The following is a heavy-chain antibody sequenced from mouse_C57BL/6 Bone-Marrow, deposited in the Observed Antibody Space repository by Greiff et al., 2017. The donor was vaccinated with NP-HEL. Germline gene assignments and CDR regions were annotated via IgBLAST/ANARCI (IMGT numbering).Heavy chain of an antibody. D-gene: IGHD1-1*01. CDR1: GYTFTTYP. Sequence: VQLQQSGAELVKPGASVKMSCKASGYTFTTYPIEWMKQNHGKSLEWIGNFHPYNDDTKYNEKFKGKATLTVEKSSSTVYLELSRLTSDDSAVYSCARTHYYGSSHYAMDYWGQGTSVTVSS. V-gene: IGHV1-47*01. CDR3: ARTHYYGSSHYAMDY. J-gene: IGHJ4*01. CDR2: FHPYNDDT.